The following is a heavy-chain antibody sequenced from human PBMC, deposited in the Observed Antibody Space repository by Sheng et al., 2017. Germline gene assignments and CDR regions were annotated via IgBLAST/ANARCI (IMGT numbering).Heavy chain of an antibody. CDR1: GFTFSSYS. Sequence: QVQLVESGGGVVQPGRSLRLSCAASGFTFSSYSMHWVRQAPGKGLEWVAVITYDGSQKYNADSVKGRFTISRDNSKNTLFLQMNSLTAEDTAIYYCARIAATNADYHHVTRIDYWGQGTLVTVSS. V-gene: IGHV3-30*04. CDR2: ITYDGSQK. J-gene: IGHJ4*02. D-gene: IGHD4-17*01. CDR3: ARIAATNADYHHVTRIDY.